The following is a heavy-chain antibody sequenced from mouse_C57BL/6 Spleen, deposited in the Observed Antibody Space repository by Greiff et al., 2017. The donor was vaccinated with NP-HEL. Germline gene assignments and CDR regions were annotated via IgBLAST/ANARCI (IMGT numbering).Heavy chain of an antibody. V-gene: IGHV5-4*01. CDR1: GFTFSSYA. CDR3: ARDRETGSDY. CDR2: ISDGGSYT. J-gene: IGHJ2*01. D-gene: IGHD4-1*01. Sequence: DVKLVESGGGLVKPGGSLKLSCAASGFTFSSYAMSWVRQTPEKRLEWVATISDGGSYTYYPDNVKGRFTISRDNAKNNLYLQMSHLKSEDTAMYYCARDRETGSDYWGQSTTLTVSS.